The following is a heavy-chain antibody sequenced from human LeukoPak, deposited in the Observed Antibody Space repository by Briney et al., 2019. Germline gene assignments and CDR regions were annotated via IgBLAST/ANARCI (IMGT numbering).Heavy chain of an antibody. CDR3: ARDNGWFDP. J-gene: IGHJ5*02. D-gene: IGHD2-8*01. CDR1: GFTFSSYE. CDR2: ISSSGSTI. Sequence: TGGPLRLSCAASGFTFSSYEMNWVRQAPGKGLEWVSYISSSGSTIYYADSVKGRFTISRDNAKNSLYLQMNSLRAEDTAVYYCARDNGWFDPWGQGTLVTVSS. V-gene: IGHV3-48*03.